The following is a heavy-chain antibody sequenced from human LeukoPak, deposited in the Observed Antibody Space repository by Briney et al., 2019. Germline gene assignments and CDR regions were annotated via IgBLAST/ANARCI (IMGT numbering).Heavy chain of an antibody. J-gene: IGHJ4*02. CDR1: GGSFSRYY. D-gene: IGHD3-10*01. V-gene: IGHV4-59*01. CDR3: ARAGFGELVDY. CDR2: IYYSGST. Sequence: SETLSLTCAVYGGSFSRYYWSWIRQPPGKGLEWIGYIYYSGSTNYNPSLKSRVTISVDTSKNQFSLKLSSVTAADTAVYYCARAGFGELVDYWGQGTLVTVSS.